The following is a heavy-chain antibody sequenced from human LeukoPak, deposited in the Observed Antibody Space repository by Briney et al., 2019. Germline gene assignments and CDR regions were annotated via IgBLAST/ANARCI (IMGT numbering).Heavy chain of an antibody. CDR2: IYYSGST. Sequence: SDTLSLTCTASGGAYSSSSYYCVWIRQFPGKGLEWIGSIYYSGSTYYNPSLKSRVTISVDTSKNQFSLKLSSVTAADTAVYYCARGTDRDSIGYWGQGTLVTVSS. CDR3: ARGTDRDSIGY. V-gene: IGHV4-39*07. CDR1: GGAYSSSSYY. D-gene: IGHD6-13*01. J-gene: IGHJ4*02.